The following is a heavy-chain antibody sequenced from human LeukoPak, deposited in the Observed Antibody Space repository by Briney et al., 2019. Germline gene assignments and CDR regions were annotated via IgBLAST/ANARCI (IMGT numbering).Heavy chain of an antibody. CDR3: AREGYCNITSCPRGAIDL. CDR2: ISSRSSTI. CDR1: GFTFSNYT. J-gene: IGHJ3*01. Sequence: GGSLGLSCAASGFTFSNYTMNWVRQAPGKGLEWVSYISSRSSTIYYTDSVKGRFTISRENAKNSLYLQMNSLRAEDTAVYYCAREGYCNITSCPRGAIDLWGQGTEVTVSS. V-gene: IGHV3-48*01. D-gene: IGHD2-2*01.